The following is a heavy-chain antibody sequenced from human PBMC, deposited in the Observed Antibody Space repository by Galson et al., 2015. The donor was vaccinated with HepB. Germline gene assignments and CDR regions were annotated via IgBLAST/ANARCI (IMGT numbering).Heavy chain of an antibody. J-gene: IGHJ4*02. CDR2: ISYDGSNE. CDR3: VKDNWGYRPSYYFDS. D-gene: IGHD7-27*01. Sequence: SLRLSCAASGFTFRNYGMHWVRQAPGKGLEWVAVISYDGSNEYYADTVKGRFTISRDNRRNTLYLQMDSLRPEDTAVYYCVKDNWGYRPSYYFDSWGQGTLVSVSS. CDR1: GFTFRNYG. V-gene: IGHV3-30*18.